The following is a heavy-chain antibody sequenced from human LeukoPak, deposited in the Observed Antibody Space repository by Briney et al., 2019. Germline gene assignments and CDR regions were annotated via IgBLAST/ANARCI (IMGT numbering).Heavy chain of an antibody. CDR2: ISAYNGNT. V-gene: IGHV1-18*01. CDR3: ARARYGGNSEVGDY. J-gene: IGHJ4*02. Sequence: GASVKVSCKASGYTFTSYGVSWVRQVPGQGLEWMGWISAYNGNTNYAQKLQGRVTMTTDTSTSTAYMELRSLRSDDTAVYYCARARYGGNSEVGDYWGQETLVTVSS. CDR1: GYTFTSYG. D-gene: IGHD4-23*01.